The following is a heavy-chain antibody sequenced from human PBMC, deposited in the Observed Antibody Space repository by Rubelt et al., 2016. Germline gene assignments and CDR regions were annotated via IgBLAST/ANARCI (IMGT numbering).Heavy chain of an antibody. CDR3: AKDHRYCSRTSCYRGFDP. J-gene: IGHJ5*02. D-gene: IGHD2-2*02. CDR1: GFTFSSYA. Sequence: VQLVESGGGLVQPGGSLRLSCAASGFTFSSYAMSWVRQAPGKGLEWVAFIRYDGSNKYYADAVKGRFTISRGKYKKTRELQMKSLRGEDTAGYYCAKDHRYCSRTSCYRGFDPWGQGTLVTVSS. CDR2: IRYDGSNK. V-gene: IGHV3-30*02.